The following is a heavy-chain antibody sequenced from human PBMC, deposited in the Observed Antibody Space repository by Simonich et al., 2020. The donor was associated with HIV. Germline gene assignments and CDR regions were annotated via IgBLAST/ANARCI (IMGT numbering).Heavy chain of an antibody. CDR2: VDPEDCET. J-gene: IGHJ1*01. Sequence: EVRLVQSGAEVMKPGAAVKISCHFSGYTFTDYYIHCVQQTPGKGLEWMGLVDPEDCETFYTERFQGRDTITADTSTDTAYMELNSLTSEDTAVYYCALDQINSPALHWGQGSLVTVSS. CDR1: GYTFTDYY. D-gene: IGHD1-20*01. CDR3: ALDQINSPALH. V-gene: IGHV1-69-2*01.